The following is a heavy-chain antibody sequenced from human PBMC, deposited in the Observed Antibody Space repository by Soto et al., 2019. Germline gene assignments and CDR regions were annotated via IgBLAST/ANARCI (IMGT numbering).Heavy chain of an antibody. CDR1: GFTFSSYA. CDR2: ISYDGSNK. J-gene: IGHJ4*02. V-gene: IGHV3-30-3*01. CDR3: ARDLRSSGSKPTSY. D-gene: IGHD1-26*01. Sequence: QVQLVESGGGVVHPGRSLRLSCAASGFTFSSYAMHWVRQAPGKGLELVAVISYDGSNKYYADSVKGRFTISRDNSKNSLYLQMTSLRAEDTAVYYCARDLRSSGSKPTSYWGQGTLVTVSS.